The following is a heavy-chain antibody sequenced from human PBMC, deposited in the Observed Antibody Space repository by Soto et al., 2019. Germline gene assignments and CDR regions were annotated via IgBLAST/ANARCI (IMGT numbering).Heavy chain of an antibody. CDR3: AKPRLQFDY. J-gene: IGHJ4*02. D-gene: IGHD4-4*01. V-gene: IGHV3-23*01. Sequence: SLRLSCEASGATFANYAMSWVRQAPGKGLEWVSSISGSGGSTYYTDSVNGRFTISRDNSKNTLYLQMNSLRAEDTALYYCAKPRLQFDYWGQGTLVTVSS. CDR1: GATFANYA. CDR2: ISGSGGST.